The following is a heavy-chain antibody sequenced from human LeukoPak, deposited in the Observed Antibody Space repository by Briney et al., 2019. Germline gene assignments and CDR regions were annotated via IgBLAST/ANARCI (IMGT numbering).Heavy chain of an antibody. CDR1: GFTVSSNY. CDR2: IYSGGST. V-gene: IGHV3-66*01. J-gene: IGHJ4*02. D-gene: IGHD2-15*01. Sequence: PGGSLILSCAASGFTVSSNYMSWVRQAPGKGLEWVSVIYSGGSTYYADSVKGRFTISRDNSKNTLYLQMNSLRAEDTAVYYCARVLVAAFDYWGQGTLVTVSS. CDR3: ARVLVAAFDY.